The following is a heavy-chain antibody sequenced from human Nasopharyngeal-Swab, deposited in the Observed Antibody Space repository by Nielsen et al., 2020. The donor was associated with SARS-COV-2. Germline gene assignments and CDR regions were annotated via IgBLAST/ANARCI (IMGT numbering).Heavy chain of an antibody. Sequence: GGSLRLSCAASGFTFSSYAMSWVRQAPGKGLEWVSVIYSGGSSTYYADSVNGRFTISRDNSKNTLYLQMNSLRAEDTAVYYCAKDQGSYYDYWGQGTLVTVSS. D-gene: IGHD1-26*01. V-gene: IGHV3-23*03. CDR2: IYSGGSST. CDR3: AKDQGSYYDY. CDR1: GFTFSSYA. J-gene: IGHJ4*02.